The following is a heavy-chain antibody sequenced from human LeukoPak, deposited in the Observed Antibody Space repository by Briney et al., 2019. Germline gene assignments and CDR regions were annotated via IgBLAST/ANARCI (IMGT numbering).Heavy chain of an antibody. CDR2: INPSGGST. CDR1: GYTFTSYY. CDR3: ARAQGGSYLHQVGLFDY. V-gene: IGHV1-46*01. D-gene: IGHD1-26*01. J-gene: IGHJ4*02. Sequence: ASVKVSCKASGYTFTSYYMHWVRQAPGQGLEWMGIINPSGGSTSYAQKFQGRVTMTRDTSTSTVYMELSSLRSEDTAVYYCARAQGGSYLHQVGLFDYWGQGTLATVSS.